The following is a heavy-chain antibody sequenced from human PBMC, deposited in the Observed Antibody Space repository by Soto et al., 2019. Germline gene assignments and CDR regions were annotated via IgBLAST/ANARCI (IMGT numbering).Heavy chain of an antibody. D-gene: IGHD3-16*01. CDR3: AKNFIPLSPDLYFDS. J-gene: IGHJ4*02. Sequence: PWGALRLSCAASGFTFMSYGIHCSRHSPFRGLEWVAVISYDGSYKSYEDSVKGRFTISRDNYKNTLHLQMDSLRAEDTAVYYCAKNFIPLSPDLYFDSWGQGTLVTVSS. V-gene: IGHV3-30*18. CDR2: ISYDGSYK. CDR1: GFTFMSYG.